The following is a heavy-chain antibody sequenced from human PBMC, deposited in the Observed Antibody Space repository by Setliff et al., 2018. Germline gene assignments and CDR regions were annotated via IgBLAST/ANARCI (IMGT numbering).Heavy chain of an antibody. CDR3: ARTCSGSGCYAGLES. D-gene: IGHD2-15*01. CDR2: IWADGGNK. CDR1: GFTFSSYR. Sequence: PGESLKISCAASGFTFSSYRMHWVRQAPGKGLEWVAVIWADGGNKYHADSVKGRFTISRDNSKNTLYLQMNSLRPEDTAVYYCARTCSGSGCYAGLESWGQGTPVTVSS. J-gene: IGHJ4*02. V-gene: IGHV3-33*08.